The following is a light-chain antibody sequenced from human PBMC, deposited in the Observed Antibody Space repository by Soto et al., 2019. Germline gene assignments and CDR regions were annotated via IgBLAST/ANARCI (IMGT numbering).Light chain of an antibody. CDR2: DVS. CDR1: SSDVGGYNY. Sequence: QSALTQPRSVSGSPGQSVTISCTRTSSDVGGYNYVSWYQQHPGKAPKLMIYDVSKRPSGVPDRFSGSKSGNTASLTISGLQAEDEADYYCCSYAGSYTFVFGTGNKLTVL. J-gene: IGLJ1*01. CDR3: CSYAGSYTFV. V-gene: IGLV2-11*01.